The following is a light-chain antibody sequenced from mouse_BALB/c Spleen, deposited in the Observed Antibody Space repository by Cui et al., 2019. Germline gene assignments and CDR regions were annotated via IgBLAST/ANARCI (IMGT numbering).Light chain of an antibody. CDR1: EDIYSY. CDR2: NAK. Sequence: DIQMTQSPPSLSASVGETVTITCRASEDIYSYLAWYQQKQGKSPQLLVYNAKTLAEGVPSRFSGSGSGTQFSLKINSLQPEDFGSYYCQHHYGTPTFGGGTKLEIK. V-gene: IGKV12-44*01. CDR3: QHHYGTPT. J-gene: IGKJ1*01.